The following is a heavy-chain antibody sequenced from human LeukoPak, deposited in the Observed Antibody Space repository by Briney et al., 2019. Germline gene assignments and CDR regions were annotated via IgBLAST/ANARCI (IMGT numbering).Heavy chain of an antibody. CDR1: GGTFSSYA. CDR2: IIPIFGTA. Sequence: SVKVSCKASGGTFSSYAISWVRQAPGQGLGWMGGIIPIFGTANYAQKFQGRVTITADESTSTAYMELSSLRSEDTAVYYCATVDTAMVPFYYWGQGTLVTVSS. CDR3: ATVDTAMVPFYY. D-gene: IGHD5-18*01. J-gene: IGHJ4*02. V-gene: IGHV1-69*13.